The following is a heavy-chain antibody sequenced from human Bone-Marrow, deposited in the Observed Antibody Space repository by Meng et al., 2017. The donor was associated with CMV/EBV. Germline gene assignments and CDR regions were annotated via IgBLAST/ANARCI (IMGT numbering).Heavy chain of an antibody. J-gene: IGHJ2*01. Sequence: LSLTCAASGFTFSSYGMHWVRQAPGKGLEWVAVIWYDGSNKYYADSVKGRFTISRDNSKNTLYLQMNSLRAEDTAVYYCANQGGDGEEDWYFDLWGRGTLVTVSS. D-gene: IGHD2-21*01. CDR1: GFTFSSYG. V-gene: IGHV3-33*06. CDR3: ANQGGDGEEDWYFDL. CDR2: IWYDGSNK.